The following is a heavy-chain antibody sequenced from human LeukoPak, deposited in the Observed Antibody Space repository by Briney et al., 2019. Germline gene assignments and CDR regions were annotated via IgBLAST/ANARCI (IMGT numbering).Heavy chain of an antibody. J-gene: IGHJ4*02. D-gene: IGHD2-15*01. CDR1: GGSFSGYY. CDR3: ARRVRRGVVVKIYYFDY. V-gene: IGHV4-34*01. CDR2: INHSGST. Sequence: SETLSLTCAVYGGSFSGYYWSWIRQPPGKGLEWIGEINHSGSTNYNPSLKSRVTISVDTSKNQFSLKLSSVTAADTAVYYCARRVRRGVVVKIYYFDYWGQGTLVTVSS.